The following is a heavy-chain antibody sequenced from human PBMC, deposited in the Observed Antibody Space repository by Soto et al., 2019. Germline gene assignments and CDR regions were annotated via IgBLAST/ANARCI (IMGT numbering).Heavy chain of an antibody. V-gene: IGHV1-69*01. CDR2: IIPISGTA. D-gene: IGHD2-2*01. J-gene: IGHJ6*02. CDR3: ARSQGSSTSLEIYYYYYYGMDV. CDR1: RGTFSSYA. Sequence: QVQLVQSGAEVQKPGSSVKVSCKASRGTFSSYAISWVRQAPGQGLEWMGGIIPISGTANYAQKFQGRVTITADESTSTAYMELSSPRSEDTAVYYCARSQGSSTSLEIYYYYYYGMDVWGQGTTVTVSS.